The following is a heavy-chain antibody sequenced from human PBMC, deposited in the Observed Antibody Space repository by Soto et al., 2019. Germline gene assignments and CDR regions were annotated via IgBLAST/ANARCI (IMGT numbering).Heavy chain of an antibody. V-gene: IGHV1-18*04. CDR1: GYTFTSHG. Sequence: ASVKVSCKASGYTFTSHGISWVRQAPGQGLEWMGWISAYNGNTNYAQKLQGRVTMTTDTSTSTAYMELRSLRSDDTAVYYCARDRIVGATFVIDYWGQGTLVTVSS. J-gene: IGHJ4*01. D-gene: IGHD1-26*01. CDR2: ISAYNGNT. CDR3: ARDRIVGATFVIDY.